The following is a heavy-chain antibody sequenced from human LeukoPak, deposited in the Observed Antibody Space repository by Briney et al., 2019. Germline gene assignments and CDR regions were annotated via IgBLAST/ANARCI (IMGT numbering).Heavy chain of an antibody. Sequence: GGSLRLSCAASGFTFSNYAMNWVRQPAGKGLELVLVISGSGGTTYYADSVKGRFTISRDNSKNTLYLQMNSLRAEDTAVYYCAKSPVSGSGSYSNYWGQGTLVTVSS. CDR1: GFTFSNYA. CDR3: AKSPVSGSGSYSNY. D-gene: IGHD3-10*01. J-gene: IGHJ4*02. CDR2: ISGSGGTT. V-gene: IGHV3-23*01.